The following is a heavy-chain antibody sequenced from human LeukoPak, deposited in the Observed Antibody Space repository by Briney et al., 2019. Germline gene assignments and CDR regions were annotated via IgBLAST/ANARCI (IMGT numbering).Heavy chain of an antibody. CDR1: GFTFSSYA. CDR2: ISYDGNKK. Sequence: QPGGSLRLSCAASGFTFSSYAMHWVRQAPGKGLEWVAVISYDGNKKYYADSVKGRITISRDNSKNTLYLQMNSLRAEDTAVYYCARDSSLYGSGSCYNDGPTYLDYWGQGTLVTVSS. D-gene: IGHD3-10*01. CDR3: ARDSSLYGSGSCYNDGPTYLDY. V-gene: IGHV3-30*04. J-gene: IGHJ4*02.